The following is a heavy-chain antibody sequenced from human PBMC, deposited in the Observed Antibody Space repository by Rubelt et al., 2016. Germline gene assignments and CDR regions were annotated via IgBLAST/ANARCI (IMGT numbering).Heavy chain of an antibody. V-gene: IGHV3-11*06. D-gene: IGHD6-13*01. J-gene: IGHJ6*02. CDR3: ARVPIAAAPAKYYYYYYGMDV. Sequence: GRFTISRDNAKNSLYLQMNSLRAEDTAVYYCARVPIAAAPAKYYYYYYGMDVWGQGTTVTVSS.